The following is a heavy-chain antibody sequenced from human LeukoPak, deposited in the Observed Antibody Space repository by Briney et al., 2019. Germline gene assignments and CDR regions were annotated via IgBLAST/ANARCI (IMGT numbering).Heavy chain of an antibody. V-gene: IGHV4-31*03. CDR2: IYYSGST. J-gene: IGHJ6*02. CDR3: ARDGTRYGSGSLYGMDV. CDR1: GGSISSGDYY. Sequence: PSETLSLTCTVSGGSISSGDYYWSWIRQPPGKGLEWIGYIYYSGSTYYNPSLKSRVTISVDTSKNQFSLKLSSVTAADTAVYYCARDGTRYGSGSLYGMDVWGQGTTVTVSS. D-gene: IGHD3-10*01.